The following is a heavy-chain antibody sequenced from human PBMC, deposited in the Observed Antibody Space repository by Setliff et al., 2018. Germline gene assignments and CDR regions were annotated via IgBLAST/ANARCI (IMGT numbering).Heavy chain of an antibody. CDR3: ARESRYYYDNLGTLDY. Sequence: SETLSLTCTVLGGSITTYYWSWIRQPPGKGLEWIGYIYSSGSTYYNPSLKSRVSISVDTSKNQFSLKLSSVTAADTAVYYCARESRYYYDNLGTLDYWGQGTQVTVS. V-gene: IGHV4-4*09. CDR1: GGSITTYY. D-gene: IGHD3-22*01. J-gene: IGHJ4*02. CDR2: IYSSGST.